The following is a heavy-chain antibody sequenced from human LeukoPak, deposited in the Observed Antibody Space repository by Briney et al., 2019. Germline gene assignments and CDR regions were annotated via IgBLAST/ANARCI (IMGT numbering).Heavy chain of an antibody. V-gene: IGHV1-2*02. CDR3: ARDPHYDFWGGYSPGGWFDP. CDR1: GYTFTGYY. Sequence: GASVKVSCKASGYTFTGYYMHWVRQAPGQGLEWMGWINPNSGGTNYAQKFQGRVSMTRDTSISTAYMELSRLRSDDTAVYDCARDPHYDFWGGYSPGGWFDPWGQGTLVTVSS. CDR2: INPNSGGT. D-gene: IGHD3-3*01. J-gene: IGHJ5*02.